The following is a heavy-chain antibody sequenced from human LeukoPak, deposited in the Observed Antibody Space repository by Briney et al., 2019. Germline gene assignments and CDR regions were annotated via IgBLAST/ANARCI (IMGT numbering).Heavy chain of an antibody. Sequence: SETLSLTCAVYGGSFSGYYWSWIRQPPGKGLEWIGEINHSGSTNYNPSLKSRVTISVDRSKNQFSLKLSSVTAADTAVYYCARVPVSYYDILTGYPYFDIWGQGTMVTVSS. V-gene: IGHV4-34*01. CDR1: GGSFSGYY. J-gene: IGHJ3*02. D-gene: IGHD3-9*01. CDR2: INHSGST. CDR3: ARVPVSYYDILTGYPYFDI.